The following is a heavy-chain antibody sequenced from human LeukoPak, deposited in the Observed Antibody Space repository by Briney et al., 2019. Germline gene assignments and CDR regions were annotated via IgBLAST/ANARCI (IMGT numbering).Heavy chain of an antibody. CDR2: MNPNSGNT. V-gene: IGHV1-8*03. Sequence: ASVKVSCKASGYTFTSYDINWVRQAPGQGLEWMGWMNPNSGNTGYAQRFQGRVTITRNTSISTAYMELSSLRSEDTAVYYCARGGYVSGYYTPDYWGQGTLVTVSS. D-gene: IGHD3-22*01. CDR3: ARGGYVSGYYTPDY. J-gene: IGHJ4*02. CDR1: GYTFTSYD.